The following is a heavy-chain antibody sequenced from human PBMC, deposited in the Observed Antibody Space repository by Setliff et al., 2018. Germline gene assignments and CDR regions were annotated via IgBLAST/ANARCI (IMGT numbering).Heavy chain of an antibody. CDR1: GFTFSRYW. D-gene: IGHD6-19*01. J-gene: IGHJ4*02. Sequence: GGSLRLSCVTSGFTFSRYWMSWVRQAPGKGLEWVANIKEDGSEKYYVDSVKGRFTISRDNAKNSLYLQMNSLRAEDTAVYYCARVWGPSGWAYFDYWGQGTLVTVSS. V-gene: IGHV3-7*01. CDR3: ARVWGPSGWAYFDY. CDR2: IKEDGSEK.